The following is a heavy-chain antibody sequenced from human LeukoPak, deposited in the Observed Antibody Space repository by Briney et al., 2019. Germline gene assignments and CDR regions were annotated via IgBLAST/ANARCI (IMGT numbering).Heavy chain of an antibody. J-gene: IGHJ4*02. V-gene: IGHV4-39*07. D-gene: IGHD1-26*01. CDR3: ARLGATVDY. Sequence: PSETLSLTCTVSGGSISSSSYYWGWIRQPPGKGLEWIGSIYYSGSTNYNPSLKSRVTMSVDTSKNQFSLKLSSVTAADTAVYYCARLGATVDYWGQGTLVTVSS. CDR2: IYYSGST. CDR1: GGSISSSSYY.